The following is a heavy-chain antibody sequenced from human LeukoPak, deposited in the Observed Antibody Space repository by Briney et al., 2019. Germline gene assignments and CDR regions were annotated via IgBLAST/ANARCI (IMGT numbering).Heavy chain of an antibody. J-gene: IGHJ6*02. CDR1: GGSISSSNW. V-gene: IGHV4-4*02. D-gene: IGHD6-19*01. CDR2: IYHSGST. CDR3: ARSYSGGWYVGYYYYGMDV. Sequence: SETLSLTCAVSGGSISSSNWWSWVRQPPGKGLEWIGEIYHSGSTNYNPSLKSRVTISVDKSKNQFSLKLSSVTAADTAVYYCARSYSGGWYVGYYYYGMDVWGQGTTVTVSS.